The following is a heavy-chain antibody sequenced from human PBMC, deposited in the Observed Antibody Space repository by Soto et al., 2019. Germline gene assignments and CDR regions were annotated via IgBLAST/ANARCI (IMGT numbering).Heavy chain of an antibody. CDR1: GFTFSSYW. Sequence: GSLRLSCEASGFTFSSYWMNWVRQVPVKGLVWVSRINSDGSTTVYADSVKGRFTISRDNAKNTLYLQMNSLRAEDTAVYYCERNLGFCTKVVCSSWGEGPLVPVPS. V-gene: IGHV3-74*01. D-gene: IGHD2-8*01. CDR3: ERNLGFCTKVVCSS. CDR2: INSDGSTT. J-gene: IGHJ4*02.